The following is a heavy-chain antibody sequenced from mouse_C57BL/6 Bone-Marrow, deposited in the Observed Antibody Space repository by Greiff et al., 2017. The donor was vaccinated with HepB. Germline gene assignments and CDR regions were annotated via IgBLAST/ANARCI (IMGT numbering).Heavy chain of an antibody. CDR1: GYAFSSYW. V-gene: IGHV1-80*01. D-gene: IGHD1-1*01. CDR3: ARIYYGSSYYYAMDY. Sequence: QVQLKQSGAELVKPGASVKISCKASGYAFSSYWMNWVKQRPGKGLEWIGQIYPGDGDTNYNGKFKGKATLTADKSSSTAYLQLSSLTSEDSAVYFCARIYYGSSYYYAMDYWGQGTSVTVSS. J-gene: IGHJ4*01. CDR2: IYPGDGDT.